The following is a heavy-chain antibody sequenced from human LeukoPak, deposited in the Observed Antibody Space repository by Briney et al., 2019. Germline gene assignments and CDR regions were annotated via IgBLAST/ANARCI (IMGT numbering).Heavy chain of an antibody. CDR3: ARAPGRLQPFDY. CDR1: GESFSGYY. Sequence: PSETLSLTCAVYGESFSGYYWSWIRQPPGKGLEWIGEINHSGSTNYNPSLKSRVTISVDTSKNQFSLKLSSATAADTAVYYCARAPGRLQPFDYWGQGTLVTVSS. V-gene: IGHV4-34*01. CDR2: INHSGST. D-gene: IGHD5-24*01. J-gene: IGHJ4*02.